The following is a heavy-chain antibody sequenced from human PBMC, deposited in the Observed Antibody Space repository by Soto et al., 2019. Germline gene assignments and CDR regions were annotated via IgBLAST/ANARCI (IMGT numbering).Heavy chain of an antibody. J-gene: IGHJ3*02. CDR2: IIPILGIA. CDR3: ARGRAGIAVAGTRLDAFDI. Sequence: GASVKVSCKASGGTFSSYTISWVRQAPGQGLEWMGKIIPILGIANYAQKFQGRVTITADKSTSTDYMELSSLRSDDTAVYYCARGRAGIAVAGTRLDAFDIWGQGTMVTVSS. CDR1: GGTFSSYT. D-gene: IGHD6-19*01. V-gene: IGHV1-69*02.